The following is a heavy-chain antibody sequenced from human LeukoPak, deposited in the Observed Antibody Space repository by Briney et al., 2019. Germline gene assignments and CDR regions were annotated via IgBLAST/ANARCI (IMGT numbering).Heavy chain of an antibody. CDR1: GYTFTGYY. CDR3: ARGSSSSGGAFDI. CDR2: INPNSGGT. V-gene: IGHV1-2*02. D-gene: IGHD6-6*01. Sequence: ASVKVSCKASGYTFTGYYMHWVRQAPGQGLEWMGWINPNSGGTNYAQKFQGRVTMTRDTSISTAYMELSRLRSDDTAVYYCARGSSSSGGAFDIWGQGTVVTVSS. J-gene: IGHJ3*02.